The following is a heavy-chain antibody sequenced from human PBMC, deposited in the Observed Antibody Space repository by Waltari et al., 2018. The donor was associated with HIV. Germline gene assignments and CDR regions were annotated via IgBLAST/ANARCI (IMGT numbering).Heavy chain of an antibody. CDR3: ARPIGKYDYVWANAFDI. Sequence: QVQLQQWGAGLLKPSETLSLTCAVYGGSFSGYYWSWIRQPPGKGLEWIGEINHSGSTNYNPSLKSRVTISVDTSKNQFSLKLSSVTAADTAVYYCARPIGKYDYVWANAFDIWGQGTMVTVSS. CDR1: GGSFSGYY. V-gene: IGHV4-34*01. J-gene: IGHJ3*02. CDR2: INHSGST. D-gene: IGHD3-16*01.